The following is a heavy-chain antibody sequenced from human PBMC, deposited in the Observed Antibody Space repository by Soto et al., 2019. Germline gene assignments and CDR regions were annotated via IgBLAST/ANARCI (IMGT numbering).Heavy chain of an antibody. CDR1: GYSFTNNW. J-gene: IGHJ4*01. Sequence: VDSRHISFQGSGYSFTNNWISWVRQIPGNGLEWMGRIDPRDSYTNYSPSFQGHVTISVDKSDNTSYLHWNSLKASDSAMYFCARSDCVPNSCYNGDFDDWGRGNMVTVSS. CDR3: ARSDCVPNSCYNGDFDD. CDR2: IDPRDSYT. V-gene: IGHV5-10-1*01. D-gene: IGHD2-15*01.